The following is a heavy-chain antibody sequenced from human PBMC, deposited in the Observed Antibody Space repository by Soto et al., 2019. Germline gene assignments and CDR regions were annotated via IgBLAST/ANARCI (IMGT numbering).Heavy chain of an antibody. CDR2: IKSKTDGGTT. CDR3: TTFRITIFGVVPSDY. Sequence: GGSLRLSCAASGFTFSNAWMSWVRQAPGKGLEWVGRIKSKTDGGTTDYAAPVKGRFTISREDSKNTLYLQMNSLKTEDNAVYYCTTFRITIFGVVPSDYWGQGTLVTVSS. J-gene: IGHJ4*02. CDR1: GFTFSNAW. V-gene: IGHV3-15*01. D-gene: IGHD3-3*01.